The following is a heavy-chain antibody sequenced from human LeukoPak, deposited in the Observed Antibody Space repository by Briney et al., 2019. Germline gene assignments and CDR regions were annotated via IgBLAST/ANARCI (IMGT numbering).Heavy chain of an antibody. CDR3: ARHQAYCGGDCYYSY. J-gene: IGHJ4*02. CDR1: GYSFTSYW. CDR2: IYPGDSDT. D-gene: IGHD2-21*02. Sequence: GESLKISCKGSGYSFTSYWIGWVRLMPGKGMEWMGIIYPGDSDTRYSPSFQGQVTISADKSISTAYLQWSSLKASDTAMYYCARHQAYCGGDCYYSYWGQGTLVTVSS. V-gene: IGHV5-51*01.